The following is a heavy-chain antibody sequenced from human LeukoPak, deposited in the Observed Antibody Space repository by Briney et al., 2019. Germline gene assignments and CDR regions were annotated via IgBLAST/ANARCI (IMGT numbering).Heavy chain of an antibody. D-gene: IGHD2-15*01. V-gene: IGHV4-59*01. CDR1: GGSISSYY. J-gene: IGHJ4*02. CDR2: TYYSGST. Sequence: PSETLSLTCTVSGGSISSYYWSWIRQPPGKGLEWIGYTYYSGSTNYNPSLKSRVTISVDTSKNQFSLKLSSVTAADKAVYYCARECRASSCSNLWGQGTLVTVSS. CDR3: ARECRASSCSNL.